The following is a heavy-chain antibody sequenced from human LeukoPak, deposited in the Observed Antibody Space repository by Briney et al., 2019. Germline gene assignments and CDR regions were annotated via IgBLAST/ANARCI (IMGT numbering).Heavy chain of an antibody. Sequence: ASVKVSCKASGYTFTSYGISWVRQAPGQGLEWMGWISAYNGNTNYAQTLQGRVTMTTDTSTSTAYMELRSLRSDDTAVYYGTKAGAVAEVPATYLDYWSQGTLVTVSS. D-gene: IGHD2-15*01. CDR1: GYTFTSYG. CDR2: ISAYNGNT. CDR3: TKAGAVAEVPATYLDY. V-gene: IGHV1-18*01. J-gene: IGHJ4*02.